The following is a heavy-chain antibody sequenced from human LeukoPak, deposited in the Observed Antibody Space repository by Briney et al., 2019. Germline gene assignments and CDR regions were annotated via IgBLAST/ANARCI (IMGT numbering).Heavy chain of an antibody. V-gene: IGHV1-2*02. J-gene: IGHJ3*02. CDR2: INPNSGGT. CDR3: ARDWGYDSSGYNGAFDI. D-gene: IGHD3-22*01. CDR1: GYTFTGYY. Sequence: ASVKVSCKASGYTFTGYYMHWVRQAPGQGLEWMGWINPNSGGTNYAQKLQGRVTMTRDTSISTAYMELSRLRSDDTAVYYCARDWGYDSSGYNGAFDIWGQGTMVTVSS.